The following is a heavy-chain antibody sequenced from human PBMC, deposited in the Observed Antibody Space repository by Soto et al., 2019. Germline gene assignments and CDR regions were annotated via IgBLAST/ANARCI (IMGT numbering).Heavy chain of an antibody. CDR3: ARQRPTDGRWEFANYYGMDV. CDR1: GGSFSAYY. V-gene: IGHV4-34*12. J-gene: IGHJ6*02. D-gene: IGHD1-26*01. Sequence: SETLSLTCAVYGGSFSAYYWSWVRQPPGKGLEWIGEIIHSESTKYNPSLKSRVTISVDTSKNQFSLKLSSVTAAVTAVYYCARQRPTDGRWEFANYYGMDVWGQGTPVTVSS. CDR2: IIHSEST.